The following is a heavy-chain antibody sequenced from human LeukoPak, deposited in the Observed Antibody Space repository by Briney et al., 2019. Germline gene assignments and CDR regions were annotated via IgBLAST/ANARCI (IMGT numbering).Heavy chain of an antibody. CDR1: GFIFRNYG. CDR2: ISGSGGST. CDR3: AKDLTGTTSLNYYYYGMDV. V-gene: IGHV3-23*01. D-gene: IGHD1-20*01. J-gene: IGHJ6*02. Sequence: GRSLRLSCAASGFIFRNYGMHWVRQAPGKGLEWVSAISGSGGSTYYADSVKGRFTISRDNSKNTLYLQMNSLRAEDTAVYYCAKDLTGTTSLNYYYYGMDVWGQGTTVTVSS.